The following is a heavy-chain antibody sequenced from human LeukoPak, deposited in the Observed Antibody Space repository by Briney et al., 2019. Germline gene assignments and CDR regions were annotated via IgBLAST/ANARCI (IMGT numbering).Heavy chain of an antibody. D-gene: IGHD4-17*01. J-gene: IGHJ4*02. Sequence: SETLSLTCTVSGGSISSSSYYWGWIRQPPGKGLEWIGSIYYSGSTYYNPSLKSRVTISVDTFKNQFSLKLSSVTAADTAVYYCARRNGDVDYWGQGTLVTVSS. V-gene: IGHV4-39*01. CDR3: ARRNGDVDY. CDR2: IYYSGST. CDR1: GGSISSSSYY.